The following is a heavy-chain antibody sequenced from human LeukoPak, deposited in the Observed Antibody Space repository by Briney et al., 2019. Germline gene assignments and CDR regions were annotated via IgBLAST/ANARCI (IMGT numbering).Heavy chain of an antibody. CDR1: GFTFSSYS. V-gene: IGHV3-21*01. D-gene: IGHD1-26*01. CDR3: VRGVGGDSRFDP. Sequence: GGSLRLSCAASGFTFSSYSMNWVRQAPGKGLEWVSSISSSSSYMYYADSVKGRFTISRDNAKNTLYLQMNSLRAEDTAVYYCVRGVGGDSRFDPWGQGTLVTVSS. CDR2: ISSSSSYM. J-gene: IGHJ5*02.